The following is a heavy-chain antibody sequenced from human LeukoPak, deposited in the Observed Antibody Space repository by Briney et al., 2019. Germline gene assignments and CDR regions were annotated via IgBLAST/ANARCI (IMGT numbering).Heavy chain of an antibody. CDR3: ARASSWSAFDI. CDR2: ISSSGSTI. CDR1: GFTFSSYE. J-gene: IGHJ3*02. D-gene: IGHD6-13*01. V-gene: IGHV3-48*03. Sequence: GGSLRLSCAASGFTFSSYEMNWVRQAPGKGLEWVSYISSSGSTIYYADSVKGRFTISRDNARNSLYLQMSSLRAEDTAVYYCARASSWSAFDIWGQGTMVTVSS.